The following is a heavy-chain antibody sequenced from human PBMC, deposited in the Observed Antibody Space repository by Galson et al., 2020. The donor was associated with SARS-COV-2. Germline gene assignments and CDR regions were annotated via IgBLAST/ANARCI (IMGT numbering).Heavy chain of an antibody. Sequence: GGSLRLSCAASGFTFSNAWMTWVRQAPGKGLEWVGRIKSKTDGGTTDYAAPVKGRFTISRDDSKNTLYLQMNNLKIEDTALYYCTTSWELLSLEYVDYWGQGTLVTVSS. D-gene: IGHD1-26*01. CDR2: IKSKTDGGTT. V-gene: IGHV3-15*01. CDR1: GFTFSNAW. CDR3: TTSWELLSLEYVDY. J-gene: IGHJ4*02.